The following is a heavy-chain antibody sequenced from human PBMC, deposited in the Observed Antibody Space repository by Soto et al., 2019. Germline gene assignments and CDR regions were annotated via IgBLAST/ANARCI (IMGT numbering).Heavy chain of an antibody. CDR1: GYSFTSYW. CDR2: IDPSDSYT. D-gene: IGHD5-18*01. J-gene: IGHJ6*02. V-gene: IGHV5-10-1*01. Sequence: GESLKISCKGSGYSFTSYWISWVRQMPGKGLGWMGRIDPSDSYTNYSPSFQGHVTISADKSISTAYLQWSSLKASETAMYYCARLIGAMVPYGMDVWGQGKTVSVSS. CDR3: ARLIGAMVPYGMDV.